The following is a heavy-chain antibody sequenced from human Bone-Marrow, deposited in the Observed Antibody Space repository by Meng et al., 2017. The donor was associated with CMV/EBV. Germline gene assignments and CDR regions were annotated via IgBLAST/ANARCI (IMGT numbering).Heavy chain of an antibody. CDR3: VKDRGTVTTGSWFDS. Sequence: GESLKISCAASGFTFSSYGMHWVRQAPGKGLEWVAFIRYDGSNKYYADSVKGRLTISRDNSENTLYLQMNSLRVVDTAVYYCVKDRGTVTTGSWFDSWGQGTVVTVSS. CDR2: IRYDGSNK. D-gene: IGHD4-17*01. J-gene: IGHJ5*01. CDR1: GFTFSSYG. V-gene: IGHV3-30*02.